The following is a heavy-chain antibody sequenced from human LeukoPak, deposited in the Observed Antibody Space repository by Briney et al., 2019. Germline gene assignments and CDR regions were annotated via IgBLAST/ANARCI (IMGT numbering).Heavy chain of an antibody. CDR1: SGSISSSSHY. Sequence: PSETLSLTCTVSSGSISSSSHYWGWIRQPPGKGLEWIGSIYYSERTSYNPSLKSRVTISVDTSKNQVSLELSSVTAADTAVFYCATHSSSYSYFDYWGQGTLVTVSS. J-gene: IGHJ4*02. V-gene: IGHV4-39*01. CDR3: ATHSSSYSYFDY. D-gene: IGHD3-22*01. CDR2: IYYSERT.